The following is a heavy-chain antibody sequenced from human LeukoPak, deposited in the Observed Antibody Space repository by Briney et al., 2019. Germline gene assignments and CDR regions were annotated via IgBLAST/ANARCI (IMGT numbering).Heavy chain of an antibody. Sequence: SVKVSCKASGGTFSSYAIIWVRQAPGQGLEWMGGIIPIFGTANYAQKFQGRVTITADESTSTAYMELSSLRSEDTAVYYCAREVGGITGTTSKTNWFDPWGQGTLVTVSS. CDR1: GGTFSSYA. D-gene: IGHD1-7*01. J-gene: IGHJ5*02. V-gene: IGHV1-69*13. CDR2: IIPIFGTA. CDR3: AREVGGITGTTSKTNWFDP.